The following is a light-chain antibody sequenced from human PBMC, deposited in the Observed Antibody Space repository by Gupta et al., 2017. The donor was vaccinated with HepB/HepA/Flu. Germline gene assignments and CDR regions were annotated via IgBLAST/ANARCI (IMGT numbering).Light chain of an antibody. CDR2: NAA. V-gene: IGKV1-39*01. CDR3: QQSYSPRPFT. CDR1: QTIAMF. Sequence: DIQMIQSPSSLSASVGDTVTLACRASQTIAMFVNWFQQKPGQAPKLLIYNAARLQSGVPSRFSGSGSGTDFTLTISGLRPEDFGTYYCQQSYSPRPFTFGPGTKVEIK. J-gene: IGKJ3*01.